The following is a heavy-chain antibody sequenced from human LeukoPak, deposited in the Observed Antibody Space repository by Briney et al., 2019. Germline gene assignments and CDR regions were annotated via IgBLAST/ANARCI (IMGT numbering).Heavy chain of an antibody. V-gene: IGHV1-18*01. Sequence: GASVKVSCKASGGTFSSYAISWVRQAPGQGLEWMGWISAYNGNTNYAQKLQGRVTMTTDTSTSTAYMELRSLRSDDTAVYYCARDDFAGVSGYYVYWGQGTLVTVSS. CDR2: ISAYNGNT. CDR3: ARDDFAGVSGYYVY. J-gene: IGHJ4*02. D-gene: IGHD3-22*01. CDR1: GGTFSSYA.